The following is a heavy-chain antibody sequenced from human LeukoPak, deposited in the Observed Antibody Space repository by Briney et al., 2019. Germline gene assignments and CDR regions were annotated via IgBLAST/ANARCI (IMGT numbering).Heavy chain of an antibody. J-gene: IGHJ5*02. CDR1: GFTFSSYG. V-gene: IGHV3-33*01. CDR3: AREAGAADWFDP. D-gene: IGHD6-13*01. CDR2: IWYDGSNK. Sequence: GGSLGLSCAASGFTFSSYGMHWVRQAPGKGLEWVAVIWYDGSNKYYADSVKGRFTISRDNSKNTLYLQMNSLRAEDTAVYYCAREAGAADWFDPWGQGTLVTVSS.